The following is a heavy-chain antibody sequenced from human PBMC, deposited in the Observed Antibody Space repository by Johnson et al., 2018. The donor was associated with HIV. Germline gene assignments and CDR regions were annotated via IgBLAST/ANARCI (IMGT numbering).Heavy chain of an antibody. D-gene: IGHD5-12*01. Sequence: VQLVESRGVLVQPGGSLRLSCAASGFTVSSNEMSWVRQAPGKGLEWVSSISGGCTYYADSRKGRFTISRDNSKNTLYLKMNSLRAEDTAVYYCARASNSGYDQAFDIWGQGTMVTVSS. J-gene: IGHJ3*02. CDR2: ISGGCT. CDR1: GFTVSSNE. CDR3: ARASNSGYDQAFDI. V-gene: IGHV3-38-3*01.